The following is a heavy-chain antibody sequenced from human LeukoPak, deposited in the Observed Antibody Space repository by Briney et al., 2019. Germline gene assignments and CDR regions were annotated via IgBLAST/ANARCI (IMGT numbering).Heavy chain of an antibody. Sequence: GGSVRLSCAASGFTVSSSYMSWVRQAPGKGLEWVSGISGSGGYTHYADSVKGRFTISRDNSKNTLYLQMNSLRAEDTAVYYCAKGGNGYCTNGVCSPRVVAAIDYWGQGTLVTVSS. V-gene: IGHV3-23*01. D-gene: IGHD2-8*01. CDR2: ISGSGGYT. J-gene: IGHJ4*02. CDR1: GFTVSSSY. CDR3: AKGGNGYCTNGVCSPRVVAAIDY.